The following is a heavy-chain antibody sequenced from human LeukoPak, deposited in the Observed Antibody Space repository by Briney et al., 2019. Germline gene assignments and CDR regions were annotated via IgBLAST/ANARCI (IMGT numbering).Heavy chain of an antibody. D-gene: IGHD3-22*01. J-gene: IGHJ4*02. Sequence: SVKVSCKASGGTFSSYAISWVRQAPGQGLEWMGGIIPIFGTANYAQKFQGRVTITADESTSTAYMELSSLRSEDTAVYYCASSNYYDSSGYPCYFDYWGQGTLVTVSS. CDR3: ASSNYYDSSGYPCYFDY. CDR1: GGTFSSYA. CDR2: IIPIFGTA. V-gene: IGHV1-69*13.